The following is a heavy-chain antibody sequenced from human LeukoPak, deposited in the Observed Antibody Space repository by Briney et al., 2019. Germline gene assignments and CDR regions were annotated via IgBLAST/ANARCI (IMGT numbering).Heavy chain of an antibody. Sequence: PSETLSLTCTVSGGSISSSRYYWGWIRQPPGKGLEWIGSIHYSGSTYYNPSLKSRVTVSVDTSKNQFSLKLSSVTAADTAVYYCARDRWELLFGYDYYYYMDVWGKGTTVTVSS. CDR2: IHYSGST. J-gene: IGHJ6*03. CDR1: GGSISSSRYY. CDR3: ARDRWELLFGYDYYYYMDV. V-gene: IGHV4-39*07. D-gene: IGHD1-26*01.